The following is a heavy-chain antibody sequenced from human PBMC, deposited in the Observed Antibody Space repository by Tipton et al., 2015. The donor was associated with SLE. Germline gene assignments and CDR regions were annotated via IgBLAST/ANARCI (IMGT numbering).Heavy chain of an antibody. CDR2: INTYTGNP. CDR3: AKGQRKVVPGRMDV. D-gene: IGHD1-14*01. Sequence: QSGAEVKKPGASVKVSCKASGYTFISYSMNWVRQAPGQGLEWMGWINTYTGNPTYAQGFTGRFVFSLDTSVSTAYLQISSLKAEDTAVYYWAKGQRKVVPGRMDVWGQGTTVTVAS. V-gene: IGHV7-4-1*02. J-gene: IGHJ6*02. CDR1: GYTFISYS.